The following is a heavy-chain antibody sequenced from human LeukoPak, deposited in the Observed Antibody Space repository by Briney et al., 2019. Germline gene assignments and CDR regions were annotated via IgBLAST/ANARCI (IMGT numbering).Heavy chain of an antibody. J-gene: IGHJ4*02. CDR2: IIPIFGTA. CDR1: GGTFSSYA. CDR3: ARGRIGGYCSGGSWYAPDY. V-gene: IGHV1-69*13. Sequence: EASVKVSCKASGGTFSSYAISWVRQAPGQGLEWMGGIIPIFGTANYAQKFQGRVTITADESTSTAYMELSSLRSEDTAVYYCARGRIGGYCSGGSWYAPDYWGQGTLVTVSS. D-gene: IGHD2-15*01.